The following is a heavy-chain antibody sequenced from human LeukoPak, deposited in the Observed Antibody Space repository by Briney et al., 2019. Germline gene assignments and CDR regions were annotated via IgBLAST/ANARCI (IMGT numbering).Heavy chain of an antibody. Sequence: SETLSLTGAVYGGSFSGYYWSWIRQPPGKGLEWIGEINHSGSTNYNPSLKSRVTISVDTSKNQFSLKLSSVTAADTAVYYCARVRGFSVAAPDYWGQGTLVTVSS. CDR1: GGSFSGYY. CDR2: INHSGST. J-gene: IGHJ4*02. D-gene: IGHD2-15*01. CDR3: ARVRGFSVAAPDY. V-gene: IGHV4-34*01.